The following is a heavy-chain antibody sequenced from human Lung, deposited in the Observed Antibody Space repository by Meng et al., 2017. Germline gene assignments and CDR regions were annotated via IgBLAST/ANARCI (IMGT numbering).Heavy chain of an antibody. CDR3: ARNGAYCLHS. CDR2: ISHSGNT. V-gene: IGHV4-4*02. CDR1: GGSISSGNW. Sequence: QVQPQESGPRLVKPSETLSLTCAVSGGSISSGNWWSWVRQPPGKGLEWIGEISHSGNTNYSPSFRGRVTMSVGRSRDQFSLELNSVTAADTAVYFCARNGAYCLHSWGQGTLVTVSS. J-gene: IGHJ4*02. D-gene: IGHD4-17*01.